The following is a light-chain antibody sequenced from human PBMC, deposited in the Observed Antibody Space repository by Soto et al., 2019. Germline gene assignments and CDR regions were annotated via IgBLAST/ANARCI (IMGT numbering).Light chain of an antibody. CDR3: QSYDNTLGGFYV. V-gene: IGLV1-40*01. CDR1: SSNIGAGYD. Sequence: QSVLTQPPSVSGAPGQTVTISCTGSSSNIGAGYDVHWYQQLPGTAPKVIIYGNSNRPSGVPDRFSGSKSGTSASLAITGLRADDEADYYCQSYDNTLGGFYVFGTGTKLTVL. J-gene: IGLJ1*01. CDR2: GNS.